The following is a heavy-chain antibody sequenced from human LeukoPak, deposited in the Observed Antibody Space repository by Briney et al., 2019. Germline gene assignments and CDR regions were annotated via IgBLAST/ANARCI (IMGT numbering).Heavy chain of an antibody. Sequence: ASVKVSCKASGYTFTGYYMHWVRQAPGQGLEWMGWINPNSGGTNYAQKFQGRVTMTRDTSISTAYMELSRLRSDDTAVYYCARTSMVRGDTFDYWGQGTLVTVSS. CDR3: ARTSMVRGDTFDY. CDR1: GYTFTGYY. CDR2: INPNSGGT. D-gene: IGHD3-10*01. J-gene: IGHJ4*02. V-gene: IGHV1-2*02.